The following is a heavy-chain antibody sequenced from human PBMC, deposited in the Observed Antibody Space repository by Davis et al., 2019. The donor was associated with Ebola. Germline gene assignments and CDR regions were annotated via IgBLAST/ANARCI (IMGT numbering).Heavy chain of an antibody. CDR3: GNIVGRSDYYYYGVNV. CDR1: GGRLSKHS. J-gene: IGHJ6*04. Sequence: AASVKVSCKASGGRLSKHSITWVRQAPGQGLEWVGAFIPIFGTSKYAQHFQGRVTITADELTSTVYMELSSLRSEDTAVYFCGNIVGRSDYYYYGVNVWGKGTTVTVSS. CDR2: FIPIFGTS. V-gene: IGHV1-69*13. D-gene: IGHD1-26*01.